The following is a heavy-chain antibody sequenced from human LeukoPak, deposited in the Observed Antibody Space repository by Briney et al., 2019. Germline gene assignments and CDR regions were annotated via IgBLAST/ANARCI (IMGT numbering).Heavy chain of an antibody. V-gene: IGHV3-74*03. CDR1: GFSFSSYW. CDR2: ISPDGSSA. CDR3: ARVSFCPRCHFDY. D-gene: IGHD2/OR15-2a*01. J-gene: IGHJ4*02. Sequence: GGSLRLSCAASGFSFSSYWMHWVRQAPGKGLVWVARISPDGSSALSADSVRGRFAISRDNADNTLYLQLNSLRAEDTAVYYCARVSFCPRCHFDYWGQGTLVTVSS.